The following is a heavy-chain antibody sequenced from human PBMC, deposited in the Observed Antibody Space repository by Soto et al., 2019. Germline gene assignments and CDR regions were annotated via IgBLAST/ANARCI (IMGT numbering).Heavy chain of an antibody. V-gene: IGHV4-30-4*01. Sequence: SETLSLTCTVSGGSISSGDHYWSWIRQPPGKGLEWIGYIYYSGSTYYNPTLKSRVYISVDTSKNQFSLNLTSVTAADTAVYYCARDRRHDYRSGYPDYWGQGTLVTVSS. CDR3: ARDRRHDYRSGYPDY. J-gene: IGHJ4*02. CDR2: IYYSGST. CDR1: GGSISSGDHY. D-gene: IGHD3-3*01.